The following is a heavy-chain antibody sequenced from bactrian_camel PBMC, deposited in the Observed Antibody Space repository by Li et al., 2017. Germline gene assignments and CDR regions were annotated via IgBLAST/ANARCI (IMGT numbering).Heavy chain of an antibody. V-gene: IGHV3S55*01. Sequence: VQLVESGGASVQAGGSLRLSCAASGWTAMGWFRRFPGKEREGVASISSGGSVAYGDSVKGRFAISKDNGKDTLYLQMNILKPEDTAMYYCAASTFWIFANLAPPLGPSNYNHWGPGTQVTVS. CDR2: ISSGGSV. D-gene: IGHD1*01. CDR1: GWTA. CDR3: AASTFWIFANLAPPLGPSNYNH. J-gene: IGHJ4*01.